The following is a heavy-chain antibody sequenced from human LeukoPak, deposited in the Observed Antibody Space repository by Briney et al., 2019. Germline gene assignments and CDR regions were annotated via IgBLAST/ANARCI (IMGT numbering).Heavy chain of an antibody. Sequence: GASVKVSCKASGGTFSSYAISWVRQAPGQGLEWMGGIIPIFGTANYAQKFQGRVTITTDESTSTAYMELSSLRSEDTAVYYCASSIAAAGTSPDYWGQGTLVTVSS. CDR2: IIPIFGTA. V-gene: IGHV1-69*05. D-gene: IGHD6-13*01. CDR1: GGTFSSYA. CDR3: ASSIAAAGTSPDY. J-gene: IGHJ4*02.